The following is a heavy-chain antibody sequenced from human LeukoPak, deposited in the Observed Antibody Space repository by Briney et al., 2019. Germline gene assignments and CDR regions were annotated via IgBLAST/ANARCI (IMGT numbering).Heavy chain of an antibody. CDR1: GFTVSSNY. V-gene: IGHV3-53*01. CDR2: IYSGGST. J-gene: IGHJ6*03. D-gene: IGHD3-9*01. CDR3: ARVDWAYYYYMDV. Sequence: GGSLRLSCAASGFTVSSNYMSWVRQAPGKGLEWVSVIYSGGSTYYADSVKGRFTTSRDNAKNSLYLQMNSLRDEDTAVYYCARVDWAYYYYMDVWGKGTTVTVSS.